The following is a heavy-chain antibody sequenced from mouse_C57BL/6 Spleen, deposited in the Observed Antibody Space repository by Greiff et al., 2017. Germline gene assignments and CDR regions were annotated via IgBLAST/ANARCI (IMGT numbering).Heavy chain of an antibody. CDR3: IYYDYDTLFAY. V-gene: IGHV14-4*01. Sequence: EVQLQQSGAELVRPGASVKLSCTASGFNIKDDYMHWVKQRPEQGLEWIGWIDPENGDTEYASKFQGKATITADTSSNTAYLQLSSLTSEDTAVYYCIYYDYDTLFAYWGQGTLVTVSA. J-gene: IGHJ3*01. CDR2: IDPENGDT. D-gene: IGHD2-4*01. CDR1: GFNIKDDY.